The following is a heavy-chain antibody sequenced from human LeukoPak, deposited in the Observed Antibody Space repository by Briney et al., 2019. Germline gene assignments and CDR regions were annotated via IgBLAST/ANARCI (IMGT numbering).Heavy chain of an antibody. D-gene: IGHD3-22*01. J-gene: IGHJ3*02. Sequence: SETLSLTCTVSGGSISSYYWSWIRQPPGKGLEWIGYIYYSGSTNYKSSLKSRVTISVDTSKNQFSLRLSSVTAADTAVYYCATPYYYDNSVYAFVIWGQGTMVTVSS. CDR1: GGSISSYY. CDR3: ATPYYYDNSVYAFVI. CDR2: IYYSGST. V-gene: IGHV4-59*08.